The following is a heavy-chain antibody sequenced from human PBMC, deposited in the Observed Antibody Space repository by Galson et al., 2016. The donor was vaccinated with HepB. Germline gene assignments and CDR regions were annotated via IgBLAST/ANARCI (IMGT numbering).Heavy chain of an antibody. J-gene: IGHJ5*02. D-gene: IGHD5-18*01. Sequence: GWVRQAPGKGLEWIGSTSESGSTSYNSALKSRVTISVDPPNNQFSLRLSLVTAADTAVYYCGRHFDGGGYTYGFWFSWGQGTLVTVSS. CDR2: TSESGST. V-gene: IGHV4-39*01. CDR3: GRHFDGGGYTYGFWFS.